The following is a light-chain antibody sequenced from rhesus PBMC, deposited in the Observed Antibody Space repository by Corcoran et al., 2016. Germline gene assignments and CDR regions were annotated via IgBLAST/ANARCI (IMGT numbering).Light chain of an antibody. Sequence: DIQMTQSPSSLSASVGDTVTITCRASQSISSWLDWYQQKPGKAPKLLIYKAYSLQSGVPSRFSGRGSGTEFTLTISSLQPEYVATYYRLQYNSSPYSFGQGTKVQIK. V-gene: IGKV1-22*01. J-gene: IGKJ2*01. CDR2: KAY. CDR3: LQYNSSPYS. CDR1: QSISSW.